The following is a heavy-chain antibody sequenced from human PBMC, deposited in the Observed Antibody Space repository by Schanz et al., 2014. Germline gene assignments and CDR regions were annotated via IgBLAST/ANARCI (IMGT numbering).Heavy chain of an antibody. CDR2: IGTPGDT. V-gene: IGHV3-13*01. CDR1: GFTFSSYD. CDR3: ARGRYDTSGYYYYSMDL. D-gene: IGHD3-22*01. Sequence: EVRLVESGGGLAQPGGSLRLSCAASGFTFSSYDMHWVRQVTGKGLEWVSSIGTPGDTYYPASVKGRFTISRENAKDSLYLQMNSLRAGDTAMYYCARGRYDTSGYYYYSMDLWGQGTTVTVSS. J-gene: IGHJ6*02.